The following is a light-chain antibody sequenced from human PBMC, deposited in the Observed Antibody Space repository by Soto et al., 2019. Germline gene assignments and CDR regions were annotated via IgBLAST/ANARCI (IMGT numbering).Light chain of an antibody. CDR3: QSYDSSLSGSK. CDR1: SSIIGAGYD. J-gene: IGLJ2*01. CDR2: GNS. Sequence: QPVLTQPPSVSGAPGQRVTISCTGSSSIIGAGYDVHWYQQLPGTAPKLLIYGNSNRPSGVPDRFSGSKSGTSASLAITGLQAEDEADYYCQSYDSSLSGSKFGGGTKLTVL. V-gene: IGLV1-40*01.